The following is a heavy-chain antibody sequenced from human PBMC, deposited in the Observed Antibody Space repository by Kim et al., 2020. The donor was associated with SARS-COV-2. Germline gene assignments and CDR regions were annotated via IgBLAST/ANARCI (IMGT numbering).Heavy chain of an antibody. CDR3: AKGDSTGWYFDY. D-gene: IGHD6-19*01. J-gene: IGHJ4*02. V-gene: IGHV3-23*01. CDR2: TSYGGANK. CDR1: GFTFSTYT. Sequence: GGSLRLFCAASGFTFSTYTMSWVRQAPGKGLEWVSTTSYGGANKHYPDSVKGRFTISRDNSKNTLYLQMDSLRAEDTALYYCAKGDSTGWYFDYWGQGT.